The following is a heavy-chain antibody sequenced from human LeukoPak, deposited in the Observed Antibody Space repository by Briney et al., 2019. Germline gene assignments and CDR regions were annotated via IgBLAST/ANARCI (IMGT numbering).Heavy chain of an antibody. Sequence: GGSLRLSCAASGFTFSSYSMNWVRQAPGKGLEWVSSISSSSSYIYYADSVKGRFTISRDNAKNSLYLQMNSLRAEDTAVYYCAREHYYDSSGYHHWDYWGQGTLVTVSS. J-gene: IGHJ4*02. CDR1: GFTFSSYS. V-gene: IGHV3-21*01. CDR2: ISSSSSYI. CDR3: AREHYYDSSGYHHWDY. D-gene: IGHD3-22*01.